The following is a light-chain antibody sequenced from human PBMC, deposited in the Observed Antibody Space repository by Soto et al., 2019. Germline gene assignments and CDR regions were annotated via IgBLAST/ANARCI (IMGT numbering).Light chain of an antibody. V-gene: IGKV2-28*01. J-gene: IGKJ1*01. CDR2: LGS. CDR3: MQALQTRT. CDR1: QSLLHSNGYNY. Sequence: DIVMTQSPLSLPVTPGEPASIPCRSSQSLLHSNGYNYLDCYLQKPGQSPQLLVYLGSNRASGVPDRFSGSGSGTDFTLKISRVEAEDVGVYYCMQALQTRTFGQGTKVEIK.